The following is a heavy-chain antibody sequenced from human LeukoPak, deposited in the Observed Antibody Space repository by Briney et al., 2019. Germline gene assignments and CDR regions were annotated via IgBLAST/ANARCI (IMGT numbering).Heavy chain of an antibody. V-gene: IGHV1-8*01. CDR3: AREGFDY. CDR1: GYTFTSYD. J-gene: IGHJ4*02. Sequence: ASVKVSCEASGYTFTSYDINWVRQATGQGLEWLGYMNPNSGNTGSAQKFQGRFTMTWDTSISTAYMELSSLRSEDTAVYYCAREGFDYWGRGTLVTVSS. CDR2: MNPNSGNT.